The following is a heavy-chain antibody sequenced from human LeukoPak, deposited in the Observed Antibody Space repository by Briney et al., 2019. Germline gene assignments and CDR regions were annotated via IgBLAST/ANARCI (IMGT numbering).Heavy chain of an antibody. CDR3: AELGITMIGGV. Sequence: GGSLRLSCAASGFTFSSYAMSWVRQAPGKGLEWVSAISGSGGSTYYADSVKGRFTISRDNAKNSLYLQMNSLRAEDTAVCYCAELGITMIGGVWGKGTTVTISS. CDR2: ISGSGGST. V-gene: IGHV3-23*01. CDR1: GFTFSSYA. J-gene: IGHJ6*04. D-gene: IGHD3-10*02.